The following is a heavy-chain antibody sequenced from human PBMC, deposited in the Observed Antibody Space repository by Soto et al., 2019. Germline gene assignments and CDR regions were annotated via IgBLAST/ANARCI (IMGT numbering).Heavy chain of an antibody. CDR3: ARARYDSSGYYYFDY. CDR2: IYYSGSS. J-gene: IGHJ4*02. D-gene: IGHD3-22*01. Sequence: SETLSLTCTVSGGSISGYYWSWIRQPPGKGLKWIGYIYYSGSSNYNPSLKCRVTISLDTSKNQFSLRLRSVTAADTAVYYCARARYDSSGYYYFDYWGQGTLVTVSS. V-gene: IGHV4-59*01. CDR1: GGSISGYY.